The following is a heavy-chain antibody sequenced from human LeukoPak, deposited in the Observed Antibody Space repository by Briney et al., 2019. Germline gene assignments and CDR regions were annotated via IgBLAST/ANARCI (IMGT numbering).Heavy chain of an antibody. D-gene: IGHD3-3*01. CDR1: GFTLRSFA. Sequence: GGSLRLSCAASGFTLRSFAMSWVRQAPGKGLEWVGRIKSKTDGGTTDYAAPVKGRFTISRDDSKNTLYLQMNSLKTEDTAVYYCTRWSGYYLDENFDYWGQGTLVTVSS. J-gene: IGHJ4*02. V-gene: IGHV3-15*01. CDR3: TRWSGYYLDENFDY. CDR2: IKSKTDGGTT.